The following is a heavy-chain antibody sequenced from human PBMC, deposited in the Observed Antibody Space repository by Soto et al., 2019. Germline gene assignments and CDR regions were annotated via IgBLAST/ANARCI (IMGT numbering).Heavy chain of an antibody. J-gene: IGHJ6*02. CDR3: ARTGAAAGTNGMDV. CDR2: ISSSSSYI. CDR1: GFTFSSYS. V-gene: IGHV3-21*01. D-gene: IGHD6-13*01. Sequence: PGGSLRLSCAASGFTFSSYSMNWVRQAPGKGLEWVSSISSSSSYIYYADSVKGRFTISRDNAKNSLYLQMNSLRAEDTAVYYCARTGAAAGTNGMDVWGQGTTVTVSS.